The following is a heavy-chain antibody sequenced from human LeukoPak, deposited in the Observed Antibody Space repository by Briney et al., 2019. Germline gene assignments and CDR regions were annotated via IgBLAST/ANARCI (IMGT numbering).Heavy chain of an antibody. CDR2: IIPILGIA. CDR1: GGTFSSYA. J-gene: IGHJ4*02. Sequence: SVKVSCKASGGTFSSYAISWVRQAPGQGLEWMGRIIPILGIANYAQKFQGRVTITADKSTSTAYMELSRLRSDDTAVYYCARGYCSSTSCYTHLDYWGQGTLVTVSS. V-gene: IGHV1-69*04. D-gene: IGHD2-2*02. CDR3: ARGYCSSTSCYTHLDY.